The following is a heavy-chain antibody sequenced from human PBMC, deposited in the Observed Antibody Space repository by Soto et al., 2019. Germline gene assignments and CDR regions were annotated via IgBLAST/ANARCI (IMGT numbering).Heavy chain of an antibody. CDR3: ARGLRPNWFDP. CDR1: GGSISSGGYY. D-gene: IGHD4-17*01. Sequence: TLSLTCTVSGGSISSGGYYWSCIRQRPGKGLELIGYIYYSGSTYYNPSLKSRVTISVDTSKNQFSLKLSSVTAADTAVYYCARGLRPNWFDPWGQGTLVTVSS. J-gene: IGHJ5*02. CDR2: IYYSGST. V-gene: IGHV4-31*03.